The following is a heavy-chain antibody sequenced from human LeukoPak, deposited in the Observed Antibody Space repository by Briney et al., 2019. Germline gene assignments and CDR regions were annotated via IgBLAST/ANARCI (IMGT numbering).Heavy chain of an antibody. CDR3: ARDRGSSGWFQNYDY. CDR1: GGSISSYY. V-gene: IGHV4-59*01. J-gene: IGHJ4*02. CDR2: IYYSGST. D-gene: IGHD6-19*01. Sequence: PSETLSLTCTVSGGSISSYYWSWIRQPPGKGLEWIGYIYYSGSTNYNPSLKSRVTISVDTSKNQFSLKLSSVTAADTAVYYCARDRGSSGWFQNYDYWGQGTLVTVSS.